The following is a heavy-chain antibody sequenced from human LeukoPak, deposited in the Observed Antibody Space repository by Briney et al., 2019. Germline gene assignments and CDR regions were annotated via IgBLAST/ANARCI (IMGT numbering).Heavy chain of an antibody. CDR2: ISWNSGSI. CDR3: ARLSWDAFDI. D-gene: IGHD2/OR15-2a*01. J-gene: IGHJ3*02. Sequence: PGGSLRLSCAASGFTFDDYAMHWVRQAPGKGLEWVSGISWNSGSIGYADSVKGRFTISRDNAKNSLYLQMNSLRAEDTALYYCARLSWDAFDIWGQGTVVTVSS. CDR1: GFTFDDYA. V-gene: IGHV3-9*01.